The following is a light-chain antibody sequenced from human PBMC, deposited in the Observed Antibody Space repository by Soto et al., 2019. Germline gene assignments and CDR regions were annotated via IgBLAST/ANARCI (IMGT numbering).Light chain of an antibody. V-gene: IGKV1-27*01. CDR2: SAS. CDR3: QEHYSGPPVA. J-gene: IGKJ3*01. CDR1: KGIDHS. Sequence: IKRTQPPSSLPPSVGDRVTIPCRAIKGIDHSLAWYQQKPGKVPNLLIYSASTLQSGVPSRFSGSGSGTDFTLTITSLQPEDVATYYCQEHYSGPPVAFGPGTKVDV.